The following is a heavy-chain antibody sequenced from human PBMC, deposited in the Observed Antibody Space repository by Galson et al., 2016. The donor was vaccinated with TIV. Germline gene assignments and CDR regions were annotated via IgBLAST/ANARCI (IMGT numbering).Heavy chain of an antibody. Sequence: ETLSLTCTASGGSISSYYWSWIRQPPGKGLEWIGYIYYSGSTNYNPSLKSRVTISVDTSKNQFSLKLSSVAAADTAVYYCARDFTDSSGYYHTHWYFDLWGRGTLVTVSS. V-gene: IGHV4-59*01. J-gene: IGHJ2*01. D-gene: IGHD3-22*01. CDR3: ARDFTDSSGYYHTHWYFDL. CDR1: GGSISSYY. CDR2: IYYSGST.